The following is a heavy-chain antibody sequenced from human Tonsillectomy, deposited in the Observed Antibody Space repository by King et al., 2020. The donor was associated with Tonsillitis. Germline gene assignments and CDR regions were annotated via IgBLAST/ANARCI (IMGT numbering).Heavy chain of an antibody. CDR1: GFTFSDHY. V-gene: IGHV3-72*01. D-gene: IGHD6-19*01. CDR3: AKASVAVAGHFDY. Sequence: VQLVESGGGLVQPGGSLRLSCAASGFTFSDHYMDWVRQAPGKGLEWVGRTRNKANSYTTEYAASVKDRFTISRDDSKNSLYLQMNSLKTEDTAVYYCAKASVAVAGHFDYWGQGTLVTVSS. J-gene: IGHJ4*02. CDR2: TRNKANSYTT.